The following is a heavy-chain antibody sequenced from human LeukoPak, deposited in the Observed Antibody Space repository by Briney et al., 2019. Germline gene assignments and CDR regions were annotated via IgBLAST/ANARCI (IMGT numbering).Heavy chain of an antibody. Sequence: SETLSLTCTVSGGSISSYYWSWIRQPPGKGLEWIGYIYYSGSTNYNPSLKSRVTISVDTSKNQFSLKLSSVTAADTAVYYCARDLRFLEWLFRYNWFDPWGQGTLVTVSS. CDR3: ARDLRFLEWLFRYNWFDP. D-gene: IGHD3-3*01. CDR1: GGSISSYY. V-gene: IGHV4-59*12. CDR2: IYYSGST. J-gene: IGHJ5*02.